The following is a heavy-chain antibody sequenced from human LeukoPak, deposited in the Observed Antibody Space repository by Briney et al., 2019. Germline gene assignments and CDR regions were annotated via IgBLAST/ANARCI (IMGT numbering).Heavy chain of an antibody. D-gene: IGHD3-22*01. J-gene: IGHJ3*02. V-gene: IGHV3-30*04. CDR3: ARGVAYYYESSGYYSLGFDI. CDR2: ISYDGSNK. Sequence: PGGSLRLSCAASGFIFSNYAMHWVRQAPGKGLEWVAVISYDGSNKYYADSVKGRFTMSRDNSKKMLYLQMSSLRPEDTAVYYCARGVAYYYESSGYYSLGFDIWGQGTMVTVSS. CDR1: GFIFSNYA.